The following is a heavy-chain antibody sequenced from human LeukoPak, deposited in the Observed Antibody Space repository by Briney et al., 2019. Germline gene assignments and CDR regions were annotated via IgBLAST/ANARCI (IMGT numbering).Heavy chain of an antibody. CDR3: ARETSQKGAHYMDV. CDR1: GVSISSGGYS. CDR2: IYYSGST. J-gene: IGHJ6*03. Sequence: PSQTLSLTCDVSGVSISSGGYSWSWIRQPPGKGLEWIGYIYYSGSTNYNPSLKSRVTISVDTSKNQFSLKLSSVTAADTAVYYCARETSQKGAHYMDVWGKGTTVTISS. V-gene: IGHV4-61*08. D-gene: IGHD3-16*01.